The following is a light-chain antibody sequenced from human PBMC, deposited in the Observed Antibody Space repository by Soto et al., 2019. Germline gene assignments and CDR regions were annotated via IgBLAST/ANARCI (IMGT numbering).Light chain of an antibody. V-gene: IGKV3-15*01. CDR1: QTIYEK. J-gene: IGKJ4*01. CDR2: DTS. Sequence: EVVLTQSPATLSVSPWEVVALSCRASQTIYEKLAWYKQKPGQTPRLVIYDTSIRATGTPGSFSGSGSGKEFTITISSLQYEDFEVYYCQQYHRWPITCGGGTKGDIK. CDR3: QQYHRWPIT.